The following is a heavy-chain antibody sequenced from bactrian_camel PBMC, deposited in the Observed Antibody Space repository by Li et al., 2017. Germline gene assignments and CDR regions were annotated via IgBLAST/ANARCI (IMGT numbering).Heavy chain of an antibody. V-gene: IGHV3S35*01. CDR3: VRAQGPKFSDYVFVFGY. J-gene: IGHJ6*01. CDR1: VDHYNRRC. D-gene: IGHD4*01. Sequence: DVQLVESGGGSVQAGGSLRLSCVASVDHYNRRCVGRFRQAPGRGLEWVSTVNSGGGLTYYADSVKGRFTISRDNVQNTVSLQMNSLKPGDTAVYYCVRAQGPKFSDYVFVFGYWGQGTQVTVS. CDR2: VNSGGGLT.